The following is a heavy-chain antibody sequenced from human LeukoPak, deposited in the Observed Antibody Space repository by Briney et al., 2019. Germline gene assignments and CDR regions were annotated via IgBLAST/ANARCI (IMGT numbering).Heavy chain of an antibody. CDR3: ARGASPKDAVFFDY. V-gene: IGHV4-61*02. Sequence: SETLSLTCSVSGVSITSGSYYWGWIRQSAGKRLEWIGRVHSSGDIYHNAAFRSRAAVSGDASKNQFSLQLASVTAADTAVYYCARGASPKDAVFFDYWGQGALITVSS. D-gene: IGHD3-16*01. CDR2: VHSSGDI. CDR1: GVSITSGSYY. J-gene: IGHJ4*02.